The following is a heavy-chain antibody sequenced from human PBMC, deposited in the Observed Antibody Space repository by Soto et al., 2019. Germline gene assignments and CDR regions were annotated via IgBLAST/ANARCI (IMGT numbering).Heavy chain of an antibody. CDR2: INPNSGGT. Sequence: AASVKVSCKASGYTFTGYDMHWGRQAPGQGLEWMGWINPNSGGTNYAQKFQGRVTMTRDTSISTAYMELSRLRSDDTAVYYCARDQGIAAAGPFDPWGQGTLVTVSS. J-gene: IGHJ5*02. CDR1: GYTFTGYD. V-gene: IGHV1-2*02. CDR3: ARDQGIAAAGPFDP. D-gene: IGHD6-13*01.